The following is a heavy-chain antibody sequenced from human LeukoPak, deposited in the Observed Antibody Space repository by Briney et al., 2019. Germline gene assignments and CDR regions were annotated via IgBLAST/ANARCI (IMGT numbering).Heavy chain of an antibody. J-gene: IGHJ4*02. V-gene: IGHV1-69*04. D-gene: IGHD3-9*01. CDR3: ASLYYDILTGYTY. CDR2: IIPILGIE. CDR1: GGTFSCYV. Sequence: GSSVKVSFKASGGTFSCYVFSWLRQAPGQGLAWMGRIIPILGIENNAQKFQGRVTTTADKSTSTAYMELSSLRSEDTAVYYCASLYYDILTGYTYWGQGTLVTVSS.